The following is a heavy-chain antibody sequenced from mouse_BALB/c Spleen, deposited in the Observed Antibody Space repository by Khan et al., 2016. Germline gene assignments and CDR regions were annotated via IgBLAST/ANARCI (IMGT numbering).Heavy chain of an antibody. CDR3: AKSPVDDIYAMDY. Sequence: QVQLKESGPGLVAPSQSLYITCTVSGFSLTDYGVSWIRQPPGKGLEWLGGIWGGGSQYYNSAHKSRLSISKDNSKTQVFLKMNSLHNDDTAMDYCAKSPVDDIYAMDYWGQGTSVTVSS. D-gene: IGHD2-3*01. CDR1: GFSLTDYG. J-gene: IGHJ4*01. CDR2: IWGGGSQ. V-gene: IGHV2-6-5*01.